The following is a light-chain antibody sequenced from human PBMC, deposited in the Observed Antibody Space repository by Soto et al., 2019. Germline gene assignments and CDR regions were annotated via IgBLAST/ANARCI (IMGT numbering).Light chain of an antibody. CDR2: RDN. CDR1: ISNIGTNY. Sequence: QSVLTQPPSESGTPGQRVTISCSGGISNIGTNYVHWFQQLPGTAPKVLSNRDNQRPSGVPDRFSGSKSGTSASLAISGLRSEDEAEYYCAAWDDTVRSYVFGTGTKLTVL. CDR3: AAWDDTVRSYV. J-gene: IGLJ1*01. V-gene: IGLV1-47*01.